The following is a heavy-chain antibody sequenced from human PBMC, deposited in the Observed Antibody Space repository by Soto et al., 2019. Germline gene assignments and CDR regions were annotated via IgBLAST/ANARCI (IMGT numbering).Heavy chain of an antibody. CDR1: GYTFTSYY. CDR3: ARYRLVLRSFECFNYYGLDV. CDR2: IKPSGGST. D-gene: IGHD3-3*01. J-gene: IGHJ6*04. V-gene: IGHV1-46*01. Sequence: ATVKVSSKASGYTFTSYYMHRVRQAPGQGLESMGIIKPSGGSTSYAQKFQGRVTMTRDTSTSTVYMELSSLRSEDTAVYYCARYRLVLRSFECFNYYGLDVWGKRTMVTVSS.